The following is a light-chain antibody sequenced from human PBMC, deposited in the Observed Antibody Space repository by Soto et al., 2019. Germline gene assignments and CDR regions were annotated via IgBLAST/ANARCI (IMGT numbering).Light chain of an antibody. CDR3: QQYDNLPYT. J-gene: IGKJ2*01. Sequence: DIQMTQSPSSLSASVGERVTITCQASQDISNYLNWYQQKPGKAPKLLIYDASNLETGVPSRFSGSGAGTDFTFTISSLQPEDIATYYCQQYDNLPYTVGQGTKLEIK. CDR1: QDISNY. CDR2: DAS. V-gene: IGKV1-33*01.